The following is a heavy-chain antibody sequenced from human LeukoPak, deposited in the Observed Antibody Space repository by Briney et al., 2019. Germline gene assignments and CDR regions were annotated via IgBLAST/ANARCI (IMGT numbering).Heavy chain of an antibody. V-gene: IGHV3-49*04. D-gene: IGHD5-18*01. CDR3: ARDRTSRGYSYGVDY. CDR1: GFTFGDYA. CDR2: IRRRGYGGTI. Sequence: GSLILSCTGSGFTFGDYAMSWVRQAPGKGLEWVGFIRRRGYGGTIEYAASVRGRFTISRDDSKSIAYLQMNSLKAEDTAVYYCARDRTSRGYSYGVDYWGQGTLVTVSS. J-gene: IGHJ4*02.